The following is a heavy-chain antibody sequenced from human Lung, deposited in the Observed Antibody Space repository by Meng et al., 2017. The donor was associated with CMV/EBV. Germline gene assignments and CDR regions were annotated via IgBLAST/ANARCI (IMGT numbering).Heavy chain of an antibody. CDR1: GFTFSSYA. J-gene: IGHJ2*01. CDR2: ISGSGGST. CDR3: AKAVCSSTSFYGWYFDL. Sequence: LTCAASGFTFSSYAMSWVRQAPGRGLEWVSAISGSGGSTYYADSVKGRFTISRDNSKNTLYLKMNSLSAEDKAVYYCAKAVCSSTSFYGWYFDLWGRGTLVTVSS. V-gene: IGHV3-23*01. D-gene: IGHD2-2*01.